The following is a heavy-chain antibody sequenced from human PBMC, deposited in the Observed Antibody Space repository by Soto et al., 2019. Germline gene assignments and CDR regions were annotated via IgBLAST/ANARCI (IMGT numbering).Heavy chain of an antibody. J-gene: IGHJ4*02. Sequence: QVQLVQSGPEVKKPGASVMLSCKASGYTFTTYGVRWVRQAPGLGLEWMGWISAYQGNTNYAQKFHGRVTMTTDASANTAYLELRSLRSDDTAVYYCARQEGHIEPMIGEFDFWGQGTLVTVSS. CDR1: GYTFTTYG. D-gene: IGHD3-10*02. V-gene: IGHV1-18*01. CDR3: ARQEGHIEPMIGEFDF. CDR2: ISAYQGNT.